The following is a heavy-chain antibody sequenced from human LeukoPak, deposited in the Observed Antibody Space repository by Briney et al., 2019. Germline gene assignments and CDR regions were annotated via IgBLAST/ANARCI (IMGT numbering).Heavy chain of an antibody. J-gene: IGHJ4*02. V-gene: IGHV1-69*04. D-gene: IGHD6-6*01. CDR2: IIPILGIA. CDR3: ARLRGPEYYFDY. CDR1: GGTFSSYA. Sequence: ASVKVSCKASGGTFSSYAISWVRQAPGQGLEWMGRIIPILGIANYAQKFQGRVTITADKSTSTAYMELSSLRSEDTAVYYCARLRGPEYYFDYWGQGTLVTVSS.